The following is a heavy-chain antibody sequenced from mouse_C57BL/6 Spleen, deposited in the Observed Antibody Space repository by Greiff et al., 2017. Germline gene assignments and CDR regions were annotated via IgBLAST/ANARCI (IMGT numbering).Heavy chain of an antibody. CDR2: IHPSDSDT. V-gene: IGHV1-74*01. Sequence: QVHVKQPGAELVKPGASVKVSCKASGYTFTSYWMHWVKQRPGQGLEWIGRIHPSDSDTNYNQKFKGKATLTVDKSSSTAYMQLSSLTSEDSAVYYCAISSNWESPFDYWGQGTTLTVSS. D-gene: IGHD4-1*01. CDR1: GYTFTSYW. CDR3: AISSNWESPFDY. J-gene: IGHJ2*01.